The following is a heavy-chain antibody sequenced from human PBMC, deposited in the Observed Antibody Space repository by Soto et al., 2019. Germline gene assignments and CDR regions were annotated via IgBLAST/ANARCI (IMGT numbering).Heavy chain of an antibody. D-gene: IGHD7-27*01. CDR1: GFTFNNAW. Sequence: GGSLRLSCVASGFTFNNAWMNWVRQAPGKGLEWVGRVKSTTDGGTTDYAAPVQGRFTISRDDSKNTLYLQMSSLKTEDTALYYCTTEGPIWGYSDYWGQGTLVTVSS. CDR3: TTEGPIWGYSDY. CDR2: VKSTTDGGTT. V-gene: IGHV3-15*07. J-gene: IGHJ4*02.